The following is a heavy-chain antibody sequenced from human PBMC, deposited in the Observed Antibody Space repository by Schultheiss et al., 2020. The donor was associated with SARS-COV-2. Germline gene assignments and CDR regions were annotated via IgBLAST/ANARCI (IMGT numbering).Heavy chain of an antibody. CDR3: ARNGRGGYNYGYFDY. CDR2: ISYDGSNK. J-gene: IGHJ4*02. V-gene: IGHV3-30-3*01. CDR1: GFTFSSYA. Sequence: GSLRLSCAASGFTFSSYAMHWVRQAPGKGLEWVAVISYDGSNKYYADSVKGRFTISRDNSKNTLYLQMNSLRAEDTALYYCARNGRGGYNYGYFDYWGQGTLVTVSS. D-gene: IGHD5-18*01.